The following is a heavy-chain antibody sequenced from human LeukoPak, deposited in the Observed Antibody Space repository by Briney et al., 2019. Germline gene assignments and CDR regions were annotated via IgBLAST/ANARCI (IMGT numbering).Heavy chain of an antibody. V-gene: IGHV4-39*01. Sequence: PSETLSLTCTVSGGSISSSSYYSGWIRQPPGKGLEWIGSIYYSGSTYYNPSLKSRVTISVDTSKNQFSLKLSSVTAADTAVYYCARRSDNWNDGGVGYWGQGTLVTVSS. J-gene: IGHJ4*02. CDR1: GGSISSSSYY. CDR2: IYYSGST. CDR3: ARRSDNWNDGGVGY. D-gene: IGHD1-20*01.